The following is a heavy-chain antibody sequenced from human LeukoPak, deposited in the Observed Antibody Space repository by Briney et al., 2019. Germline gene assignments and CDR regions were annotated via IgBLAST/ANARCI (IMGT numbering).Heavy chain of an antibody. CDR2: ISGDGGST. CDR3: AKTQGYCSSTTCRPYSSSWPFNF. CDR1: GFTFDAYA. J-gene: IGHJ4*02. V-gene: IGHV3-43*02. Sequence: GGSLRLSCAASGFTFDAYAMHWVRQAPGKGLQWVSLISGDGGSTFYADSVKGRFTISRDNSKNSLYLQMNSLGIEDTALYYCAKTQGYCSSTTCRPYSSSWPFNFWGQGTLVTVS. D-gene: IGHD2-2*01.